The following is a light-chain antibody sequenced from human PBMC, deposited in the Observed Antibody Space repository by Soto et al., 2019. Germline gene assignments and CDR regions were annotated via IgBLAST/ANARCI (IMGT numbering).Light chain of an antibody. CDR2: AAS. J-gene: IGKJ4*01. Sequence: DIQMTQSPSSLSASVGDRVTITCRASQSVSTFVSWFQLKPGKAPQPLIYAASSLQTGVPSRFSGSGSGTDFTLIISSLQPEDFATYYCQQGYNRPLTFGGGTKVDIK. V-gene: IGKV1-39*01. CDR1: QSVSTF. CDR3: QQGYNRPLT.